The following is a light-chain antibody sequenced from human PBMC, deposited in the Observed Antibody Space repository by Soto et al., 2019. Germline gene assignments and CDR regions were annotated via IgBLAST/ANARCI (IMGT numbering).Light chain of an antibody. CDR3: QQLNSDWYA. CDR2: GAS. Sequence: DLQLTQSPSFLSASVGDRVTITCRASQGISTYLAWYLQRPGKAPKLLIYGASTLQSGVPSRFSGSGSGTELTLTISSLQPEDFGTYYCQQLNSDWYAFGQGTKLEIK. V-gene: IGKV1-9*01. J-gene: IGKJ2*01. CDR1: QGISTY.